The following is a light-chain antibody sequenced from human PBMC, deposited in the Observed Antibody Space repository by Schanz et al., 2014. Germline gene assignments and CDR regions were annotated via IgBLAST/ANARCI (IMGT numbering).Light chain of an antibody. Sequence: QSALTQPASVSGSPGQSITISCIGTTSDFETYNVVSWYQQHPGKAPRLMIYEGSKRPSGISNRFSGSKSGNTASLTISGLQADDEADYYCCSYAGTNSLGVFGTGTKLTVL. J-gene: IGLJ1*01. CDR3: CSYAGTNSLGV. CDR1: TSDFETYNV. V-gene: IGLV2-23*01. CDR2: EGS.